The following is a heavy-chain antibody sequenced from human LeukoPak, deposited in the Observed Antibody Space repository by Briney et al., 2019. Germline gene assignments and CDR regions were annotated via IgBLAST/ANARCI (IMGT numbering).Heavy chain of an antibody. Sequence: ASVKVSCKASGYTFTSYYMHWVRQAPGQGLEWMGIINPSGGSTSYAQKFQGRVTMTRDTSTSTVYMELSSLRSEDTAVYYCARERITMVRGVIIGGYGMDVWGQGTTVTVSS. CDR3: ARERITMVRGVIIGGYGMDV. J-gene: IGHJ6*02. CDR2: INPSGGST. CDR1: GYTFTSYY. V-gene: IGHV1-46*01. D-gene: IGHD3-10*01.